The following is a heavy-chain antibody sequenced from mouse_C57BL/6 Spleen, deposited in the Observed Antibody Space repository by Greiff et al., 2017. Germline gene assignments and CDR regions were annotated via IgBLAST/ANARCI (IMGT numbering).Heavy chain of an antibody. J-gene: IGHJ3*01. Sequence: VQLQQSGAELAKPGASVKLSCKASGYTFTSYWMHWVKQRPGQGLEWIGYINPSSGYTKYNQKFKDKATLTADKSSSTAYMQLSSLTYEDAAVYYWAYSVTGTEAWFAYWGQGTLVTVSA. CDR1: GYTFTSYW. CDR3: AYSVTGTEAWFAY. D-gene: IGHD4-1*01. CDR2: INPSSGYT. V-gene: IGHV1-7*01.